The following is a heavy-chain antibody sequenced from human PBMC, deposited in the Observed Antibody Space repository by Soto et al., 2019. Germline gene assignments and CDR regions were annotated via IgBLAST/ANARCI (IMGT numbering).Heavy chain of an antibody. CDR3: ARDYALSSPYCGGDCYSDPIHDY. CDR1: GYTFTSYG. V-gene: IGHV1-18*01. D-gene: IGHD2-21*01. CDR2: ISAYNGNT. J-gene: IGHJ4*02. Sequence: QVQLVQSGAEVKKPGASVKVSCKASGYTFTSYGISWVRQAPGQGLEWMGWISAYNGNTNYAQRLQGRVTMTTDTSTSTAYMELSSLRSDDTAVYYCARDYALSSPYCGGDCYSDPIHDYWGQGTLVTVSS.